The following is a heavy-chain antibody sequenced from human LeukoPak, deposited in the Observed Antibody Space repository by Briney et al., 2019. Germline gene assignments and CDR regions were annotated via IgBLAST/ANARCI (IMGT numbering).Heavy chain of an antibody. J-gene: IGHJ3*02. CDR1: GFTFDDYA. CDR3: AKDGDSSGYLGAFDI. Sequence: GGSLRLSCAASGFTFDDYAMHWVRQAPGKGLEWVSGISWNSGSIGYADSVKGRFTISRDNAKNSLYLQMNSLRAEDTALYYCAKDGDSSGYLGAFDIWGQGTVVTVSS. V-gene: IGHV3-9*01. CDR2: ISWNSGSI. D-gene: IGHD3-22*01.